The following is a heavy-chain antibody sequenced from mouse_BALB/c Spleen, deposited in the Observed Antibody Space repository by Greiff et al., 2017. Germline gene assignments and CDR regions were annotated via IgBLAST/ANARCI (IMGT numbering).Heavy chain of an antibody. CDR1: GFTFSSYY. CDR2: INSNGGST. Sequence: DVKLVESGGGLVKLGGSLKLSCAASGFTFSSYYMSWVRQTPEKRLELVAAINSNGGSTYYPDTVKGRFTISRDNAKNTLYLQMSSLKSEDTALYYCARRGGYDWYFEVWGAGSTVTVSS. J-gene: IGHJ1*01. CDR3: ARRGGYDWYFEV. D-gene: IGHD2-2*01. V-gene: IGHV5-6-2*01.